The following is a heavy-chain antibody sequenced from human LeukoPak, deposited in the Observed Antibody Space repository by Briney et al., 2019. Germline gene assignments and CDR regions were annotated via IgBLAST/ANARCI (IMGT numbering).Heavy chain of an antibody. D-gene: IGHD5-12*01. Sequence: GGSLRLSCVASGFSLNNYAMNGVRQAPGKGLEWVSLIIGSSGSTFYADSVKGRFTISRDKSKNTLYLQMNSLRAEDTAVYYCAKGAYDYIEIAYFDYWGQGSLVTVSS. CDR2: IIGSSGST. CDR3: AKGAYDYIEIAYFDY. J-gene: IGHJ4*02. CDR1: GFSLNNYA. V-gene: IGHV3-23*01.